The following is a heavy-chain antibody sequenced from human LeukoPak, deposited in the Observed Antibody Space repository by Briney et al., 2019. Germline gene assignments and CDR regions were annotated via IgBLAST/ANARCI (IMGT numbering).Heavy chain of an antibody. CDR2: IYHSGST. D-gene: IGHD2-15*01. CDR1: GGSISSSNW. J-gene: IGHJ5*02. CDR3: ARDHDCSGGSCYGGWRWFDP. Sequence: PSETLSLTCAVSGGSISSSNWWSWVRQPPGKGLEWIGEIYHSGSTNYNPSLKSRVTISVDKSKNQFSLKLSSVTAADTAVYYCARDHDCSGGSCYGGWRWFDPWGQGTLVTVSS. V-gene: IGHV4-4*02.